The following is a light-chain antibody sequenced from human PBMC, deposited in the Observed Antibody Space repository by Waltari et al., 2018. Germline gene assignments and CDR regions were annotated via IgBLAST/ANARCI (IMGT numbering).Light chain of an antibody. J-gene: IGLJ2*01. CDR1: ALPKXX. CDR3: QSADSSGTYVV. Sequence: SYELTQPPSVSVSPGQTARITCSGDALPKXXXXXYQRKQVQAPVLVIYKDSERPSGIPERFSGSSSGTTVTLTISGVQAEDEADYYCQSADSSGTYVVFGGGTKLTVL. CDR2: KDS. V-gene: IGLV3-25*03.